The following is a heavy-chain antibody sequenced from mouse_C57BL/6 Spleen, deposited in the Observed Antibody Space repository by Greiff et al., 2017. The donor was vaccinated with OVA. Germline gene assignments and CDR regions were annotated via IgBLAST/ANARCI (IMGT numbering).Heavy chain of an antibody. D-gene: IGHD2-3*01. V-gene: IGHV1-81*01. CDR1: GYTFTSYG. CDR2: IYPRSGNT. J-gene: IGHJ4*01. Sequence: VQLQESGAELARPGASVKLSCKASGYTFTSYGISWVKQRTGQGLEWIGEIYPRSGNTYYNEKFKGKATLTADKSSSTAYMELRSLTSEDSAVYFCAPYEYYAMDYWGQGTSVTVSS. CDR3: APYEYYAMDY.